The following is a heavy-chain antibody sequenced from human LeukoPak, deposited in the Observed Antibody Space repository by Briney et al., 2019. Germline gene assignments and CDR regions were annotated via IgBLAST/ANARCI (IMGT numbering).Heavy chain of an antibody. CDR3: ARVGQMATDNFDY. CDR2: IYYSGST. V-gene: IGHV4-59*01. CDR1: GDPMSGYY. D-gene: IGHD5-24*01. J-gene: IGHJ4*02. Sequence: SETLSLTCTVSGDPMSGYYWGWIRQPPGKGLEWIGYIYYSGSTSYNASLKSRVTMSVDTSKNQFSLNLSSVTAADTAVYYCARVGQMATDNFDYWGQGTLVTVSS.